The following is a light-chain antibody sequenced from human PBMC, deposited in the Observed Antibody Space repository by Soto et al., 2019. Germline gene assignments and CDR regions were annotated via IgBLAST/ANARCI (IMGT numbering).Light chain of an antibody. CDR1: QSVSSY. CDR3: QQRSNWPPMYT. J-gene: IGKJ2*01. Sequence: EIGLTQSPATLSLSPGEIATLSCRASQSVSSYLAWYQQKPGQAPRLLIYDASNRATGIPARFSGSGSGTDFTLTISSLEPEDFAVYYCQQRSNWPPMYTFGQGTKLEIK. V-gene: IGKV3-11*01. CDR2: DAS.